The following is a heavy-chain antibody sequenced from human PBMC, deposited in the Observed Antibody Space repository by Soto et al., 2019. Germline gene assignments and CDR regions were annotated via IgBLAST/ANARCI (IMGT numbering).Heavy chain of an antibody. Sequence: EVQLLESGGGLVQPGGSLRLSCAASGFTFSSYAMKWVRQAPGKGLQWVSLIGESGTPTYYADSVKGRFTISRDNSGNTLFLEMYSLRAEDTAVYYWARYIPGVRYYCMDVWGQGTTVTVSS. J-gene: IGHJ6*02. V-gene: IGHV3-23*01. D-gene: IGHD2-2*01. CDR1: GFTFSSYA. CDR3: ARYIPGVRYYCMDV. CDR2: IGESGTPT.